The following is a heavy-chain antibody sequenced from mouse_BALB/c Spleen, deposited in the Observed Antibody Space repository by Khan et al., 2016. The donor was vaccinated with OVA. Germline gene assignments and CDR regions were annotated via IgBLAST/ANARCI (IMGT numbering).Heavy chain of an antibody. CDR2: IDPENGDT. CDR1: GFNIKDYY. V-gene: IGHV14-4*02. J-gene: IGHJ3*01. Sequence: VQLQQSGAELVRSGASVKLSCTASGFNIKDYYMHWVKQRPEQGLEWIGWIDPENGDTEYAPKFQGKATMTADTSSNTAYLQLSSLTSEDTAVYYCNVYYDYDGLAYWGQGTLVTVSA. CDR3: NVYYDYDGLAY. D-gene: IGHD2-4*01.